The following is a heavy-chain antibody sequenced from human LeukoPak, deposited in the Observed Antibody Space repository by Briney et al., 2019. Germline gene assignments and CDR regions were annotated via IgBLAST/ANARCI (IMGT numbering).Heavy chain of an antibody. V-gene: IGHV4-61*02. D-gene: IGHD2-2*01. CDR2: IYTSGST. J-gene: IGHJ3*02. Sequence: PSETLSLTCTVSGGSISSGSYYWSWIRQPAGKGLEWIGRIYTSGSTNYNPSLKSRVTISVDTSKNQFSLKLSSVTAADTAVYYCARFRVVPAYVDIWGQGTMVTVSS. CDR1: GGSISSGSYY. CDR3: ARFRVVPAYVDI.